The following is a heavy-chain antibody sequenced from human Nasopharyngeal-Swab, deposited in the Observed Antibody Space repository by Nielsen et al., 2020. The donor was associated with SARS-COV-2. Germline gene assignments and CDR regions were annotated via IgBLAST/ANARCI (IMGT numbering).Heavy chain of an antibody. CDR3: AKDMAYSSEFVFWFDP. Sequence: GESLKISCAASGFTFSSYAMHWVRQAPGKGLEWVAVISYDGSNKYYADSVKGRFTISRDNAKNSLYLQMNSLRAEDTALYYCAKDMAYSSEFVFWFDPWGQGTLVTVSS. D-gene: IGHD6-19*01. J-gene: IGHJ5*02. V-gene: IGHV3-30-3*01. CDR2: ISYDGSNK. CDR1: GFTFSSYA.